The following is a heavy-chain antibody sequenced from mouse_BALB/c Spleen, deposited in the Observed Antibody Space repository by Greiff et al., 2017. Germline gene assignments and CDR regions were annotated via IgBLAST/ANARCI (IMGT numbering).Heavy chain of an antibody. D-gene: IGHD1-1*01. CDR1: GFSLTSYG. CDR3: ARDALRSFDY. Sequence: VQLVESGPGLVAPSQSLSITCTVSGFSLTSYGVHWVRQPPGKGLEWLGVIWAGGSTNYNSALMSRLSISKDNSKSQVFLKMNSLQTDDTARYYCARDALRSFDYWGQGTTLTVSS. J-gene: IGHJ2*01. CDR2: IWAGGST. V-gene: IGHV2-9*02.